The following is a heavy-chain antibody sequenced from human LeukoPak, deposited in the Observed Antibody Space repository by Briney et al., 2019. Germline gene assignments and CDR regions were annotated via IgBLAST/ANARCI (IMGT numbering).Heavy chain of an antibody. CDR1: GGSISSGGYS. Sequence: PSQTLSLTCAVSGGSISSGGYSWSWIRQPPGKGLEWIRYIYHSGSTYYNPSLKSRVTISVDRSKNQFSLKLSSVTAADTAVYYCARSCSSTSCYDGRFGPWGQGTLVTVSS. D-gene: IGHD2-2*01. CDR2: IYHSGST. CDR3: ARSCSSTSCYDGRFGP. V-gene: IGHV4-30-2*01. J-gene: IGHJ5*02.